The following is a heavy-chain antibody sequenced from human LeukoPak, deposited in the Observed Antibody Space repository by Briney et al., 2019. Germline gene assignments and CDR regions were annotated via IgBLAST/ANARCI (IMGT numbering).Heavy chain of an antibody. CDR2: INHSGST. V-gene: IGHV4-34*01. D-gene: IGHD3-22*01. J-gene: IGHJ2*01. CDR3: ARGRGKIVVVIRRWYFDL. Sequence: SETLSLTCAVYGGSFSGYYWSWIRQPPGKGLEWIGEINHSGSTNYNPSLKSRVTISVDASKNQFSLKLSSVTAADTAVYYCARGRGKIVVVIRRWYFDLWGRGTLVTVSS. CDR1: GGSFSGYY.